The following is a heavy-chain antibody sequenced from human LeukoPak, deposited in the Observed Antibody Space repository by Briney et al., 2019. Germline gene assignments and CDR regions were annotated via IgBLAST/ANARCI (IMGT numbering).Heavy chain of an antibody. D-gene: IGHD6-19*01. V-gene: IGHV3-23*01. CDR3: AKHSDASGSYYFDY. CDR1: GFTFSNYA. CDR2: ISGTGGTT. Sequence: GGSLRLSCAASGFTFSNYAMSWVRQAPGKGLEWVSSISGTGGTTYYAESVKGRFIISRDNSKNTLCLRRSSLRVEDTARYFCAKHSDASGSYYFDYWGQGILVTVSS. J-gene: IGHJ4*02.